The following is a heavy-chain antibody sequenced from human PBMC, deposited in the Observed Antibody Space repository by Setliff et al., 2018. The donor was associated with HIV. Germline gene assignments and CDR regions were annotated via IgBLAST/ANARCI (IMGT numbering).Heavy chain of an antibody. D-gene: IGHD2-21*01. Sequence: TLSLTCTVSGGSISSYYWSWIRQPPGKGLEWIGYIYYSGSTNYNPSLKSRVTISVDTSKNQFSLNVNSVTAAYTAVYYCVIFYIVTPVDVRDYWGQASLFSLSS. J-gene: IGHJ4*02. CDR1: GGSISSYY. CDR3: VIFYIVTPVDVRDY. V-gene: IGHV4-59*12. CDR2: IYYSGST.